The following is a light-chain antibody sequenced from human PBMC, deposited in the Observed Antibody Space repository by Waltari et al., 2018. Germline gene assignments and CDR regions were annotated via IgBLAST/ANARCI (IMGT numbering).Light chain of an antibody. CDR3: QQYFNSPIA. Sequence: DIVMTQSPDSLLVSLGERATISCHSSPSIIYTSNDKNYLAWYQQKAGQPPRLLVHWASIRESGVPDRFRGSGSGTDFTLTISNLQPEDVAFYWCQQYFNSPIAFGQGTRLEIK. J-gene: IGKJ5*01. V-gene: IGKV4-1*01. CDR2: WAS. CDR1: PSIIYTSNDKNY.